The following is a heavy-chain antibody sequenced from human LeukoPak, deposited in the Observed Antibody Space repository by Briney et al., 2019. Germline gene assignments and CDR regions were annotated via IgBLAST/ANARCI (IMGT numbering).Heavy chain of an antibody. D-gene: IGHD3-10*01. CDR3: AKEAEPYYYGSGSNYFDY. V-gene: IGHV3-23*01. CDR2: ISGSGGST. Sequence: GGSLRLSCAASGFTFSSYAMSWVRQAPGKGLEWVSAISGSGGSTYYADSVKGRLTISRDNSKNTLYLQMNSLRAEDTAVYYCAKEAEPYYYGSGSNYFDYWGQGTLVTVSS. CDR1: GFTFSSYA. J-gene: IGHJ4*02.